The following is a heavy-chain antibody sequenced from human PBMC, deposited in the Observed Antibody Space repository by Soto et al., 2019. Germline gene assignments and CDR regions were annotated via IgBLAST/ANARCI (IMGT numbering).Heavy chain of an antibody. D-gene: IGHD3-22*01. CDR3: AHIYASSGYSPY. J-gene: IGHJ4*02. Sequence: QITLKESGPTLVKPTQTLTLTCTFSGFSLSTSGVGVGWIRQPPGKALEWLALIYWDDDKRYSPSLNSRLTLNKDTSKNQVVLTMTNMDPMDTATYYCAHIYASSGYSPYWGQGTLVTVSS. CDR2: IYWDDDK. V-gene: IGHV2-5*02. CDR1: GFSLSTSGVG.